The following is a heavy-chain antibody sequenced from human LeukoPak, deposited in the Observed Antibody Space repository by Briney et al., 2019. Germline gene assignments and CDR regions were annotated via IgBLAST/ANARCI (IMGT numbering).Heavy chain of an antibody. CDR1: GFTFSSYW. D-gene: IGHD3-3*01. CDR3: ARDESDFWSGYSDFA. CDR2: INSDGSST. Sequence: PGGSPRLSCAASGFTFSSYWMHWVRQAPGKGLMWVSRINSDGSSTSYADSVKGRFTISRDNAKNTLYLQMNSLRAEDTAVYYCARDESDFWSGYSDFAWGQGTLVTVSS. V-gene: IGHV3-74*01. J-gene: IGHJ4*02.